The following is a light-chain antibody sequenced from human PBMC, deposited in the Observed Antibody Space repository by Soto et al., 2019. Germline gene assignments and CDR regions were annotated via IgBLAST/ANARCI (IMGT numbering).Light chain of an antibody. CDR3: QQHADWPLT. V-gene: IGKV3-11*01. J-gene: IGKJ4*01. Sequence: EIVLTQSPATLSLSTGERATLSCRASRSVGNNLAWYQKKPGQAPGLLIYAASTRATGIPARFSGSGSGTDFTLTISSLEPEDFAVYYCQQHADWPLTFGGGTKVDIK. CDR1: RSVGNN. CDR2: AAS.